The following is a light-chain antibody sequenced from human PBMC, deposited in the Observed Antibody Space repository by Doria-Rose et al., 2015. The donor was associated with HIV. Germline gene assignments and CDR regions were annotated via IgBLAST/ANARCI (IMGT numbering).Light chain of an antibody. J-gene: IGKJ3*01. V-gene: IGKV4-1*01. CDR2: WAS. CDR1: QSLLYTSKNY. CDR3: QQYYDTPS. Sequence: TQSPESLGMSLGERATFNCKSNQSLLYTSKNYLAWYQQKPGQPTKLLIYWASTRQSGVPARFSGSGSVTDCTLTISSLEAEDVAVYYCQQYYDTPSFGPGTTVDIK.